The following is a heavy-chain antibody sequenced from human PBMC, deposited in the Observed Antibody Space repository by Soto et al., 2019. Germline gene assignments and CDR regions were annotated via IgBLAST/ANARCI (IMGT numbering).Heavy chain of an antibody. V-gene: IGHV2-70*01. D-gene: IGHD6-6*01. J-gene: IGHJ6*02. CDR2: IDWDDDK. CDR1: GFSLGTSGMC. Sequence: SGPTLVNPTQTLTLTCTFSGFSLGTSGMCVSWIRRPPGKALEWLALIDWDDDKYYSTSLKTRLTISKDTSKNQVVLTMTNMVPVDTATYYCARIIYLGQLVHESSYYGMDVWGQGTTVTVSS. CDR3: ARIIYLGQLVHESSYYGMDV.